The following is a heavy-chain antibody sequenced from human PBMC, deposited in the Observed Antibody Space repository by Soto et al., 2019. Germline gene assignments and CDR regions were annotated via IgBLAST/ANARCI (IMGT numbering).Heavy chain of an antibody. CDR2: IIPILGIA. V-gene: IGHV1-69*02. Sequence: ASVKVSCKASGGTFSSYTISWVRQAPGQGLEWMGRIIPILGIANYAQKFQGRVTITADKSTSTAYMELSSLRSEDTAVYYCARGPSSSWYETRDYYYYYMDVWGKGTTVTVSS. CDR1: GGTFSSYT. CDR3: ARGPSSSWYETRDYYYYYMDV. D-gene: IGHD6-13*01. J-gene: IGHJ6*03.